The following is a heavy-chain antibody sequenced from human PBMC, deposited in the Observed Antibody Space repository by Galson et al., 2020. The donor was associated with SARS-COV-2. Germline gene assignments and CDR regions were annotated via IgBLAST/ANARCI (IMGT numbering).Heavy chain of an antibody. CDR3: AKDQGNDYGDQLDY. Sequence: GESLKISCAASGFTFGRYAMSWVRQAPGKGLEWVSSVTAPGGGTYHADSVKGRFTISRDNSKNTLYLQMNSLRVEDTALYYCAKDQGNDYGDQLDYWGQGTLVSVSA. V-gene: IGHV3-23*01. D-gene: IGHD4-17*01. J-gene: IGHJ4*02. CDR2: VTAPGGGT. CDR1: GFTFGRYA.